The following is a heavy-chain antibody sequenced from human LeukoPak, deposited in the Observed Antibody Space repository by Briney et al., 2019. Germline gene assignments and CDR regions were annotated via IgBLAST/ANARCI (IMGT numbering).Heavy chain of an antibody. V-gene: IGHV3-66*01. CDR2: IYSGGST. D-gene: IGHD6-6*01. CDR3: ARVKLGHAFDI. Sequence: GGSLRLSCAASGFTFSDHYMSWVRQAPGKGLEWVSVIYSGGSTYYADSVKGRFTISRDNSKNTLYLQMNSLRAEDTAVYYCARVKLGHAFDIWGQGTMVTVSS. CDR1: GFTFSDHY. J-gene: IGHJ3*02.